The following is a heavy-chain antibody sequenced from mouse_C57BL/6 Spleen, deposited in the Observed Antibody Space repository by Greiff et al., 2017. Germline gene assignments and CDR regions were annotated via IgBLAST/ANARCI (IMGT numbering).Heavy chain of an antibody. CDR1: GYAFSSSW. CDR2: IYPGDGDT. V-gene: IGHV1-82*01. J-gene: IGHJ3*01. D-gene: IGHD2-2*01. Sequence: QVQLKQSGPELVKPGASVKISCKASGYAFSSSWMNWVKQRPGKGLEWIGRIYPGDGDTNYNGKFKGKATLTADKSSSTAYMQLSSLTSEDSAVYFCARWDVDYGYDEGFAYWGQGTLVTVSA. CDR3: ARWDVDYGYDEGFAY.